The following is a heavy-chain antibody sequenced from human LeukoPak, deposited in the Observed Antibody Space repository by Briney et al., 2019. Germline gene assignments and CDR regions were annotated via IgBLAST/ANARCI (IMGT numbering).Heavy chain of an antibody. J-gene: IGHJ5*02. D-gene: IGHD2-2*01. V-gene: IGHV4-59*01. CDR3: ARVGTSWSTYNWFDP. CDR2: IYYSGST. CDR1: GGSISSYY. Sequence: SETLSLTCTVSGGSISSYYWSWIRHPPGKGLEWIGYIYYSGSTNYNPSLKSRVTISVDTSKNQFSLKLSSVTAADTAVYYCARVGTSWSTYNWFDPWGQGTLVTVSS.